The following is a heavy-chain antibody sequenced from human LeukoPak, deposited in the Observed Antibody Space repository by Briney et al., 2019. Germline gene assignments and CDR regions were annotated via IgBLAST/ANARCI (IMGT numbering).Heavy chain of an antibody. D-gene: IGHD3-9*01. J-gene: IGHJ6*03. CDR1: GGTFGSYA. CDR3: ARTRNWLLYDYYMDV. CDR2: IIPIFGTA. Sequence: ASVKVSCKASGGTFGSYAISWVRQAPGQGLEWMGGIIPIFGTANYAQKLQGRVTITADKSTSTAYMELSSLRSDDTAVYYCARTRNWLLYDYYMDVWGKGTTVTISS. V-gene: IGHV1-69*06.